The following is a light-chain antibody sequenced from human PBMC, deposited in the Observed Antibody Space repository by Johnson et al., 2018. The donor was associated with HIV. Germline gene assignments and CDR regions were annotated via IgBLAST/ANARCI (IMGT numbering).Light chain of an antibody. CDR3: GTWDTSLSSYV. CDR1: SSNIGDNY. CDR2: DNN. J-gene: IGLJ1*01. V-gene: IGLV1-51*01. Sequence: QSVLTQPPSVSVAPGQKVTISCSGSSSNIGDNYVSWYQQLPGTAPKLLIYDNNNRPSGIPDRFSGSKSGTSATLGITGLQTGDEADYYCGTWDTSLSSYVFGTGTKVTVL.